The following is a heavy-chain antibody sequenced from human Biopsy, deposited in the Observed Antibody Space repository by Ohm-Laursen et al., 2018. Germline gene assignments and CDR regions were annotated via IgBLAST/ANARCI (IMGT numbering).Heavy chain of an antibody. D-gene: IGHD6-13*01. CDR2: ITQSGST. CDR1: GGSFNGYF. Sequence: SDTLSLTCAVYGGSFNGYFWSWIRQPPGRGLEWIGDITQSGSTKSSPSLKSRVTISVETAKKQFSLSLRSVTAADTAVYYCARVPLPGIGAAYQGRFLYGMDVWGQGTTVSVSS. J-gene: IGHJ6*02. V-gene: IGHV4-34*01. CDR3: ARVPLPGIGAAYQGRFLYGMDV.